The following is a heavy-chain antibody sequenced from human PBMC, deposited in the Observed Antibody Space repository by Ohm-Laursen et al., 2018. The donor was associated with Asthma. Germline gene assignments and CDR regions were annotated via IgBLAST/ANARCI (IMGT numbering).Heavy chain of an antibody. J-gene: IGHJ1*01. CDR2: ISTASTFI. CDR3: ARIGPEWELPGREYSLHH. Sequence: SLRLSCAASGFTFSNAWMSWVRQVPGKGLEWVASISTASTFIYYADSVRGRFTTSRDNAKNSVYLQMNSLRAEDTALYYCARIGPEWELPGREYSLHHWGQGTLVTVSS. V-gene: IGHV3-21*01. D-gene: IGHD1-26*01. CDR1: GFTFSNAW.